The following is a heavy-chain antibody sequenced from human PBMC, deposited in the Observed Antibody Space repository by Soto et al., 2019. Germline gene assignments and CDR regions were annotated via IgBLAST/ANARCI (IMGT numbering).Heavy chain of an antibody. D-gene: IGHD2-21*02. CDR3: ARAPLVVTAILSFHGMDV. CDR1: GYTFTGYY. V-gene: IGHV1-2*04. J-gene: IGHJ6*02. CDR2: INPNSGGT. Sequence: GASVKVSCKASGYTFTGYYMHWVRQAPGQGLEWMGWINPNSGGTNYAQKFQGWVTMTRDTSISTAYMELSRLRSDDTAVYYCARAPLVVTAILSFHGMDVWGQRTTVTVSS.